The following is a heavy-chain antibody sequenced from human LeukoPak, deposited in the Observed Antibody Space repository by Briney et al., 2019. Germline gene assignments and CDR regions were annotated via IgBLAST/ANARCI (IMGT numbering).Heavy chain of an antibody. CDR2: ISGSGGST. CDR3: TTDTVLLWFGELLPSYFDY. V-gene: IGHV3-23*01. Sequence: GGSLRLSCAASGFTFSSYAMSWVRQAPGKGLEWVSAISGSGGSTYYADSVKGRFTISRDNSKNTLYLQMNSLKTEDTAVYYCTTDTVLLWFGELLPSYFDYWGQGTLVTVSS. D-gene: IGHD3-10*01. J-gene: IGHJ4*02. CDR1: GFTFSSYA.